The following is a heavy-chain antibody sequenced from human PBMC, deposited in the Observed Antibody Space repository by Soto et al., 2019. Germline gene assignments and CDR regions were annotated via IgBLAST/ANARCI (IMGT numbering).Heavy chain of an antibody. J-gene: IGHJ6*02. CDR2: ISYDGSNK. D-gene: IGHD3-3*01. Sequence: QVQLVESGGGVVQPGRSLRLSCAASGFTFSSYAMHWVRQAPGKGLEWVAVISYDGSNKYYADSVKGRFTISRDNSKNTLYLQMNSLRAEDTAVYYCARGEKYYAFMDVWGQGTTVTVSS. V-gene: IGHV3-30-3*01. CDR3: ARGEKYYAFMDV. CDR1: GFTFSSYA.